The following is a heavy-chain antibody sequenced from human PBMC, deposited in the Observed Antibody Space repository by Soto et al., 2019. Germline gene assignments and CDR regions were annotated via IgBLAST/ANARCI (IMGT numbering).Heavy chain of an antibody. J-gene: IGHJ4*02. CDR1: GFTFSSYG. CDR2: ISYDGSNK. V-gene: IGHV3-30*18. CDR3: AKDNSGPIDY. Sequence: GGSLRLSCAASGFTFSSYGMHWVRQAPGKGLEWVAVISYDGSNKYYADSVKGRFTISRDNSENTLYLQMNSLRAEETAVYYCAKDNSGPIDYWGKGTLVTVSS. D-gene: IGHD2-21*01.